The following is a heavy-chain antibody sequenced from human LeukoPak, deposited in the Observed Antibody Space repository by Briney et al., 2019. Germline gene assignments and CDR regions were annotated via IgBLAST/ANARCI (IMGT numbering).Heavy chain of an antibody. CDR1: GFTFSSYA. CDR3: VKYGSGSYDY. CDR2: ISSNGGST. J-gene: IGHJ4*02. D-gene: IGHD3-10*01. Sequence: GGSLRLSCSASGFTFSSYAIHWVRQAPGKGLEYVSAISSNGGSTDYADSVKGRFTISRDNSKNTLYLQMSSLRAEDTALYYCVKYGSGSYDYWARGTLVTVSS. V-gene: IGHV3-64D*06.